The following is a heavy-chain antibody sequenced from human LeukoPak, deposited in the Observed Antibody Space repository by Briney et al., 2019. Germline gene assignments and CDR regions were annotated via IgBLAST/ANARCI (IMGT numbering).Heavy chain of an antibody. D-gene: IGHD3-22*01. CDR1: GFAFDEHG. Sequence: PGGSLRLSCTASGFAFDEHGMSWVRQVPGKGLEWVSGINWSGGSTGYADPLRGRFTISRDNAKNTLYLQMNSLRAEDTAVYYCARDRVDSTGYPNFDYWGQGTLVTVSS. V-gene: IGHV3-20*04. J-gene: IGHJ4*02. CDR3: ARDRVDSTGYPNFDY. CDR2: INWSGGST.